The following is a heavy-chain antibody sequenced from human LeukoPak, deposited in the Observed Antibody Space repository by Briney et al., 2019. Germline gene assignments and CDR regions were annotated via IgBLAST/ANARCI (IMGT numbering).Heavy chain of an antibody. CDR1: GGSISSSSYY. CDR2: IYYSGSP. CDR3: ARRSGSAIDY. D-gene: IGHD1-26*01. V-gene: IGHV4-39*01. J-gene: IGHJ4*02. Sequence: PSETLSLTCTVSGGSISSSSYYWGWVRQPPGKGLEWIGRIYYSGSPYYNPSLKSRVTISVDTSKNQFSLKLSSVTAADTAVYYCARRSGSAIDYWGQGTLVTVSS.